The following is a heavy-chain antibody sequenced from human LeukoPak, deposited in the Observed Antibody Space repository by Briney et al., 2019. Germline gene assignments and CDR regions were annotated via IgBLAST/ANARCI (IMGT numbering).Heavy chain of an antibody. V-gene: IGHV4-39*07. CDR3: ARSLGWFGEHEDY. D-gene: IGHD3-10*01. J-gene: IGHJ4*02. CDR2: IYYSGST. Sequence: SETLSLTCTVSGGSISSSSYYWGWIRQPPGKGLEWIGSIYYSGSTYYNPSLKSRVTISVDTSKNQFSLKLSSVTAADTAVYYCARSLGWFGEHEDYWGQGTLVTVSS. CDR1: GGSISSSSYY.